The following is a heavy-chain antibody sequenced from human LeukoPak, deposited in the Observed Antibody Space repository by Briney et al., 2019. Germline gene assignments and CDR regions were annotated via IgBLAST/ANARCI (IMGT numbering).Heavy chain of an antibody. D-gene: IGHD3-3*01. Sequence: ASVKVSCKASGGAFSSYAISWVRQAPGQGLEWMGGIIPIFGTANYAQKFQGRVTMTRDTSTSTVYMELSSLRSEDTAVYYCASGEWLPRLFGGQGTLVTVSS. J-gene: IGHJ4*02. CDR3: ASGEWLPRLF. CDR2: IIPIFGTA. CDR1: GGAFSSYA. V-gene: IGHV1-69*05.